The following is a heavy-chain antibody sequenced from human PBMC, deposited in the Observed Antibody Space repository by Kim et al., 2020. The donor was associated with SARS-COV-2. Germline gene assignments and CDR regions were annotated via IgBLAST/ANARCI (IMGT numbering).Heavy chain of an antibody. D-gene: IGHD6-13*01. V-gene: IGHV4-61*01. CDR1: GGSVSSGSYY. CDR3: ARLPGIAAAGTGPWFDP. CDR2: IYYSGST. J-gene: IGHJ5*02. Sequence: SETLSLTCTVSGGSVSSGSYYWSWIRQPPGKGLEWIGYIYYSGSTNYNPSLKSRVTISVDTSKNQFSLMLSSVTAADTAVYYCARLPGIAAAGTGPWFDPWGQGTLVTVSS.